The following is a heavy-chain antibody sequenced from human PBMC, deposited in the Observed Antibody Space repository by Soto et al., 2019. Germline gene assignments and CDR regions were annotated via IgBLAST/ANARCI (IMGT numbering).Heavy chain of an antibody. Sequence: PSETLSLTCTVSGGSLTKYYWSWIRRPAGKGLEWIGRVSTSGNVVSKASLRSRLTMSVDTSKNQFSLRLTSVTAADTAVYYCARDNNDFWSLYPLAFDYWGQGALVTVSS. CDR3: ARDNNDFWSLYPLAFDY. V-gene: IGHV4-4*07. J-gene: IGHJ4*02. D-gene: IGHD3-3*01. CDR1: GGSLTKYY. CDR2: VSTSGNV.